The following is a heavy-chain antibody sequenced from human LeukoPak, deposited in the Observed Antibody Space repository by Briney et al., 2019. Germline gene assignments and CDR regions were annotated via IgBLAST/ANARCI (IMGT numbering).Heavy chain of an antibody. J-gene: IGHJ4*02. Sequence: GGSQRLSCAASGFTFSSYAMSWVRQPPGKGLEWVSGISGSGDNTYYADSVKGRFTISRDNSKKTLYLHLNSLRVEDAAVYYCAKDGYSSIPGFHFEYWGQGTPVTVSS. CDR2: ISGSGDNT. CDR3: AKDGYSSIPGFHFEY. CDR1: GFTFSSYA. V-gene: IGHV3-23*01. D-gene: IGHD6-13*01.